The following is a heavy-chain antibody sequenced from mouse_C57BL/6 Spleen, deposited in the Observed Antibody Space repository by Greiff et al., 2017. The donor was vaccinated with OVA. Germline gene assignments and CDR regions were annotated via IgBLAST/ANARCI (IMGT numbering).Heavy chain of an antibody. V-gene: IGHV1-50*01. Sequence: QVQLQPPWAELVKPGASVKLSCKASGYTFTSYWMQWVKQRPGQGLEWIGEIDPSDSYTNYNQKFKGKATLTVDTSSSTAYMQLSSLTSEDSAVYYCAPMVTTGTRAYWGQGTLVTVSA. CDR3: APMVTTGTRAY. CDR2: IDPSDSYT. CDR1: GYTFTSYW. J-gene: IGHJ3*01. D-gene: IGHD2-2*01.